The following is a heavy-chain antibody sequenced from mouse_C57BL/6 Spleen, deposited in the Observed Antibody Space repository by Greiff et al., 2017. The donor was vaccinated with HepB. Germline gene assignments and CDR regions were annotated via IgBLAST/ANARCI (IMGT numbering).Heavy chain of an antibody. Sequence: EVKLMESGAELVKPGASVKLSCTASGFNIKDYYMHWVKQRTEQGLEWIGRIDPEDGETKYAPKFQGKATITADTSSNTAYLQLSSLTSEDTAVYYCARYYGSSYDYYAMDYWGQGTSVTVSS. J-gene: IGHJ4*01. CDR2: IDPEDGET. V-gene: IGHV14-2*01. D-gene: IGHD1-1*01. CDR1: GFNIKDYY. CDR3: ARYYGSSYDYYAMDY.